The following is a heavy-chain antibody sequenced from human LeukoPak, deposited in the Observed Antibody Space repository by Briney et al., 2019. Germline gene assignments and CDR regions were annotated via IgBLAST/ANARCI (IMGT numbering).Heavy chain of an antibody. CDR1: GYTFTSYG. Sequence: ASVKVSCKASGYTFTSYGISWVRQAPGQGLEWMGWISAYNGNTNYAQKLQGRVTTTTDTSTSTAYMELRSLRSDDTAVYYCARDHMTTVTTGYWGQGTLVTVSS. J-gene: IGHJ4*02. D-gene: IGHD4-17*01. CDR2: ISAYNGNT. CDR3: ARDHMTTVTTGY. V-gene: IGHV1-18*01.